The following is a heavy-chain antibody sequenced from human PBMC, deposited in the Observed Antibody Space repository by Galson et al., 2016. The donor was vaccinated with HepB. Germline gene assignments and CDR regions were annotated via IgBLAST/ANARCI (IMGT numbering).Heavy chain of an antibody. V-gene: IGHV2-5*02. CDR3: AHFSTGALGVSFDY. J-gene: IGHJ4*02. CDR2: IYWDDDK. CDR1: GFSLSTSGVG. D-gene: IGHD7-27*01. Sequence: PALVKPTQTLTLTCTFSGFSLSTSGVGMGWIRQPPGKALKWLALIYWDDDKHYSPSLKSRLTITKDTSKNQLVLTMTNMDPVDTATYYCAHFSTGALGVSFDYWGQGTLVTVSS.